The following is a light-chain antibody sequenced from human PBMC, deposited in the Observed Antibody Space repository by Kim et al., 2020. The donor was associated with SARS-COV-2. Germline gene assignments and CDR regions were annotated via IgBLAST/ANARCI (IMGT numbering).Light chain of an antibody. J-gene: IGKJ1*01. CDR1: QSISSY. V-gene: IGKV1-39*01. CDR2: AAS. CDR3: QQSYSTPVT. Sequence: ASVGDRVTITCRASQSISSYLNWYQQKPGKAPKLLLYAASSLQSEVPSRFSGSGSGTDFTLTISSLQPEDFATYYCQQSYSTPVTFGQGTKVDIK.